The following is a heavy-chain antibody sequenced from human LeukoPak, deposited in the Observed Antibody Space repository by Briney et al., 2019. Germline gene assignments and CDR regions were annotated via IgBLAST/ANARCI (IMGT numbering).Heavy chain of an antibody. V-gene: IGHV4-39*01. CDR2: IYYSGST. Sequence: SETLSLTCTVSGGSISSSSYYWGWIRQPPGKGLEWIVSIYYSGSTYYNPSLKSRVTISVDTSKNQFSLKLSSVTAADTAVYYCAGPPNDHYDSSGYWGSFDYWGQGTLVTVSS. D-gene: IGHD3-22*01. J-gene: IGHJ4*02. CDR1: GGSISSSSYY. CDR3: AGPPNDHYDSSGYWGSFDY.